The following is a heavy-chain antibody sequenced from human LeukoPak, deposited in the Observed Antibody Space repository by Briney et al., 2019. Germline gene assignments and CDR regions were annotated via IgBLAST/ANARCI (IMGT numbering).Heavy chain of an antibody. CDR3: ARDYFAH. CDR2: IKQDGSEI. Sequence: GGSLRLSCVSSGFTLSIYWMSWVRQAPGKGLEWVANIKQDGSEIYYVDSVKGRFTISRDNTRNSLYLQMNSLTAEDSAVYYCARDYFAHWGQGTLVTVSS. CDR1: GFTLSIYW. J-gene: IGHJ4*02. V-gene: IGHV3-7*05.